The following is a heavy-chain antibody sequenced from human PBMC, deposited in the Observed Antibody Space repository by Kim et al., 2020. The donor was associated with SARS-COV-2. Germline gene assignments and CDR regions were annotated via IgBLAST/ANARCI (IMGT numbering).Heavy chain of an antibody. J-gene: IGHJ5*02. CDR2: INTNTGNP. CDR1: GYTFTSYA. CDR3: ARIPRAYCSSTSCYSWFDP. D-gene: IGHD2-2*02. Sequence: ASVKVSCKASGYTFTSYAMNWVRQAPGQGLEWMGWINTNTGNPTYAQGFTGRFVFSLDTSVSTTYLEISSLKAEDTAVYYCARIPRAYCSSTSCYSWFDPWGQGTLVTVSS. V-gene: IGHV7-4-1*02.